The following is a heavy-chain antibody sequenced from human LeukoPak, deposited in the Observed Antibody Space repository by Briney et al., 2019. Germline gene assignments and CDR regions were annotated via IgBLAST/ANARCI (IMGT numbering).Heavy chain of an antibody. CDR2: ISSSSSYI. CDR3: ARMLLSGSYYFDY. D-gene: IGHD1-26*01. J-gene: IGHJ4*02. CDR1: GFTFSSYS. V-gene: IGHV3-21*01. Sequence: PGGSLRLSCAASGFTFSSYSMNWVRQAPGKGLEWVSSISSSSSYIYYADSVKGRFTISRDNAKNSLYLQMNSLRAEDTAVYYCARMLLSGSYYFDYWGQGTLVTVSS.